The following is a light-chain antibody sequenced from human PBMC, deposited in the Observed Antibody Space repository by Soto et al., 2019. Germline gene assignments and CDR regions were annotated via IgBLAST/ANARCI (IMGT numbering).Light chain of an antibody. CDR1: QKINNF. CDR2: LAS. J-gene: IGKJ4*01. Sequence: DIQLTQSPSNLSASVGDSITITCRASQKINNFLNWYQHKPGKAPKLLIFLASTLEPGVPSRFGGTGSGTDFTLSISSLQPEDSATYYCQQSLGNPRTFVGGTKVQI. CDR3: QQSLGNPRT. V-gene: IGKV1-39*01.